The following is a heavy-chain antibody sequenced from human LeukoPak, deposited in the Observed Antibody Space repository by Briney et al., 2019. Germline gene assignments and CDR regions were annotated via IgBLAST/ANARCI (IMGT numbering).Heavy chain of an antibody. D-gene: IGHD1-26*01. J-gene: IGHJ3*02. Sequence: GGSLRLSCAASGFTFGSYGMSWVRQAPGKGLEWVSAISGSGGSTYYADSVKGRFTISRDNSKNTLYLQMNSLRAEDTAVYYCAKDLVGANDAFDIWGQGTMVTVSS. CDR3: AKDLVGANDAFDI. V-gene: IGHV3-23*01. CDR2: ISGSGGST. CDR1: GFTFGSYG.